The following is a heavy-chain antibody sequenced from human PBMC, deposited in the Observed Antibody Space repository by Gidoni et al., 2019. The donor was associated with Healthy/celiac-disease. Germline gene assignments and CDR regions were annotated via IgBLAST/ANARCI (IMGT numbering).Heavy chain of an antibody. Sequence: VQLQESGPGLVKPSGTLSLTCAGSGGSISSSTWWSWVRQPPGKGLEWIGEIYHSGSTNYNPSLKSRVTISVDKSKNQFSLKLSSVTAADTAVYYCARVPSYGDYGIDYWGQGTLVTVSS. CDR3: ARVPSYGDYGIDY. D-gene: IGHD4-17*01. CDR1: GGSISSSTW. J-gene: IGHJ4*02. V-gene: IGHV4-4*02. CDR2: IYHSGST.